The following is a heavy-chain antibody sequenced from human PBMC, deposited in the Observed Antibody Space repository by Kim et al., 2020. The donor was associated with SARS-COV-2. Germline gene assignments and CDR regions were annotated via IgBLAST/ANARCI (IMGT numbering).Heavy chain of an antibody. CDR1: GGSFSGYY. J-gene: IGHJ6*02. CDR2: INHSVST. D-gene: IGHD6-13*01. CDR3: ARRTASSWHYYYYYGMDV. V-gene: IGHV4-34*01. Sequence: SETLSLTCAVYGGSFSGYYWSWIRQPPGKGLEWIGEINHSVSTNYNPSLKSRVTISVDTSKNQFSLKLSSVTAADTAVYYCARRTASSWHYYYYYGMDVWGQGTTVTVSS.